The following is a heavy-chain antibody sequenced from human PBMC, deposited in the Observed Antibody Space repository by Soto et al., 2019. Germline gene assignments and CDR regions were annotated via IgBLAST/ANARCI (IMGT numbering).Heavy chain of an antibody. Sequence: GESLKISCKGSGYSFAGYWITWVRQKPGKGLEWMGRIDPSDSQTYYSPSFRGHVTISVTKSITTVFLQWSSLRASDTAMYYCARQRVQYRTSWNEIYYYYGMDVWGQGTTVTVSS. D-gene: IGHD6-13*01. V-gene: IGHV5-10-1*01. CDR2: IDPSDSQT. J-gene: IGHJ6*02. CDR1: GYSFAGYW. CDR3: ARQRVQYRTSWNEIYYYYGMDV.